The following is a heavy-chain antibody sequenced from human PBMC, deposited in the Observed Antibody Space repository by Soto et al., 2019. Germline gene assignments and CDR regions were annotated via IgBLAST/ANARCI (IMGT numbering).Heavy chain of an antibody. Sequence: SETLSLTCTVSGDSITSSSHYWGWIRQPPGKGLEWIGYIYYSGSTYYNPSLKSRVTISVDTSKNQFSLKLSSVTAADTAVYYCARVPDYWGQGILVTVS. CDR1: GDSITSSSHY. J-gene: IGHJ4*02. D-gene: IGHD2-2*01. CDR3: ARVPDY. V-gene: IGHV4-31*03. CDR2: IYYSGST.